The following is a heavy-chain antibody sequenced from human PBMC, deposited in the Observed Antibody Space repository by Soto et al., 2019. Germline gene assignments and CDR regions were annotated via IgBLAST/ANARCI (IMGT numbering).Heavy chain of an antibody. CDR3: ARGKYYDFWSGLLGGMDV. Sequence: SETLSLTCTVSGGSISSYYWSWIRQPPGKGLEWIGYIYYSGSTNYNPSLKSRVTISVDTSKNQFSLKLSSATAADTAVYYCARGKYYDFWSGLLGGMDVWGQGTTVTVSS. CDR1: GGSISSYY. V-gene: IGHV4-59*01. D-gene: IGHD3-3*01. J-gene: IGHJ6*02. CDR2: IYYSGST.